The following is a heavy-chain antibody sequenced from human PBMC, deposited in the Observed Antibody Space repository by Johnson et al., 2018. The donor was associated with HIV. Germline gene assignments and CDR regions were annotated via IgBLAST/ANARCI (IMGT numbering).Heavy chain of an antibody. CDR3: AKLRSGSYAVDAFDI. CDR2: IYSGGST. Sequence: EVQLVESGGGLVQRGGSLRLSCVASGVTVSNNYMIWVRQAPGKGLEWVSVIYSGGSTYQADSVKGRFTISKDNSRNTLFLHMNSLRADDTAVYYCAKLRSGSYAVDAFDIWGQGTMVTVSS. CDR1: GVTVSNNY. D-gene: IGHD1-26*01. J-gene: IGHJ3*02. V-gene: IGHV3-66*01.